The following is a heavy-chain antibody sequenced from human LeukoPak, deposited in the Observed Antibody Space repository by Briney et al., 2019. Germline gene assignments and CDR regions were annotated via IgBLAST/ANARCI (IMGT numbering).Heavy chain of an antibody. J-gene: IGHJ5*02. Sequence: SETLSLTCTVSGGSISNYYWSWIRQPPGKGLEWIGYIYYSGSTNYNPSLKSRVTISVDTSKNQFSLKLSSVTAADTAVYYCARGPPDFWSGYYWTWGQGTLVTVSS. CDR3: ARGPPDFWSGYYWT. CDR1: GGSISNYY. D-gene: IGHD3-3*01. CDR2: IYYSGST. V-gene: IGHV4-59*12.